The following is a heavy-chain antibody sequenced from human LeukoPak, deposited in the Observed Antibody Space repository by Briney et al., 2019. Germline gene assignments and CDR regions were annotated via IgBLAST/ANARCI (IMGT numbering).Heavy chain of an antibody. Sequence: PGGSLRLSCAASGFTFSSYEMNWVRQAPGKGLEWVSGISGSGGSTYYADSVKGRFTISRDNSKNTVYLQMNSLRAEDTAVYYCAKDLSGSGWYDNAFDIWGQGTMVTVSS. CDR3: AKDLSGSGWYDNAFDI. CDR1: GFTFSSYE. V-gene: IGHV3-23*01. CDR2: ISGSGGST. D-gene: IGHD6-19*01. J-gene: IGHJ3*02.